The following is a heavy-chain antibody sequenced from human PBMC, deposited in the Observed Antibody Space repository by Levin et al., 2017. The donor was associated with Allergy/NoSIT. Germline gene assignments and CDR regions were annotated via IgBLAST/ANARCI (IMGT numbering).Heavy chain of an antibody. J-gene: IGHJ4*02. CDR3: AKGRYCSSTNCYGPDFDY. CDR1: GFTFSSFA. D-gene: IGHD2-2*01. CDR2: ISSDGNNR. Sequence: GESLKISCAASGFTFSSFAMHWVRQAPGKGLEWVAAISSDGNNRYSAESVKGRFTISRDNSKNTLYLQMNSLGAEDSAVYYCAKGRYCSSTNCYGPDFDYWGQGTLVTVSS. V-gene: IGHV3-30*04.